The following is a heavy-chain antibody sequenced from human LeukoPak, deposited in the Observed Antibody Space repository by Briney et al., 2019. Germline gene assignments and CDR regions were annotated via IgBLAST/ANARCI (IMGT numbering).Heavy chain of an antibody. J-gene: IGHJ4*02. D-gene: IGHD1-26*01. CDR3: AKGGRWELLERLDY. V-gene: IGHV3-30*18. CDR2: ISYDGSNK. CDR1: GFTFSSYG. Sequence: PGRSLRLSCAASGFTFSSYGMHWVRQAPGKGLEWVAVISYDGSNKYYADSVKGRFTISRDNSKNTLYLQMNSLRAEDTAVYYCAKGGRWELLERLDYWGQGTLVTVSS.